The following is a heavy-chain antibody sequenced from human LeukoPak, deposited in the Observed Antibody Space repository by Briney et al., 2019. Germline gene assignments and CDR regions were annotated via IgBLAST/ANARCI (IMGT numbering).Heavy chain of an antibody. D-gene: IGHD3-22*01. CDR2: IYYSGST. Sequence: PSETLSLTCTVSGGSISSYYWSWIRQTPGKGLEWIGYIYYSGSTNYNPSLESRVTISVDTSKNQFSLKLSSVTAADTAVYYCARLITYYDSSGYYEGDAFDIWGQGTMVTVSS. CDR3: ARLITYYDSSGYYEGDAFDI. V-gene: IGHV4-59*01. CDR1: GGSISSYY. J-gene: IGHJ3*02.